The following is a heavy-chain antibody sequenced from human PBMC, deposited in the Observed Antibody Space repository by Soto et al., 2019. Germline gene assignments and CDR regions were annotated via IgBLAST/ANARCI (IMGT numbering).Heavy chain of an antibody. CDR3: ARDPVWDDEVYYYYYMDV. D-gene: IGHD1-26*01. CDR1: GFTFSSYG. CDR2: IWYDGSNK. J-gene: IGHJ6*03. V-gene: IGHV3-33*01. Sequence: ESGGGVVQPGRSLRLSCAASGFTFSSYGMHWVRQAPGKGLEWVAVIWYDGSNKYYADSVKGRFTISRDNSKNTLYLQMNSLRAEDTAVYYCARDPVWDDEVYYYYYMDVWGKGTTVTVSS.